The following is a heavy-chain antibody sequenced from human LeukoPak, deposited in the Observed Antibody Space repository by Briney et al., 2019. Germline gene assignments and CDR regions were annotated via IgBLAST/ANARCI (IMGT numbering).Heavy chain of an antibody. CDR1: GGSISSGDYY. V-gene: IGHV4-30-4*01. Sequence: PSQTLSLTCTVSGGSISSGDYYWGWIREPPGKGLEWIGYIYYSGSTYYNPSLKSRVTISVDTSKNQFSLKLSSVTAADTAVYYCARCNGGRHHDYWGQGTLVTVSS. D-gene: IGHD4-23*01. CDR3: ARCNGGRHHDY. CDR2: IYYSGST. J-gene: IGHJ4*02.